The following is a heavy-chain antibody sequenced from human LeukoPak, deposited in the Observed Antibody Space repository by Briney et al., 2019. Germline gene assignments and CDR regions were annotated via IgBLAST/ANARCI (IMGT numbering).Heavy chain of an antibody. CDR2: ISGSGGST. CDR3: AKDRLVGYDILTGYFNYFDY. D-gene: IGHD3-9*01. J-gene: IGHJ4*02. CDR1: GFTFSSYA. Sequence: TGGSLRLSCAASGFTFSSYAMSWVRQAPGKGLEWVSAISGSGGSTYYADSVKGRFTISRDNSKNTLYLQMNSLRAEDTAVYYCAKDRLVGYDILTGYFNYFDYWGQGTLVTVSS. V-gene: IGHV3-23*01.